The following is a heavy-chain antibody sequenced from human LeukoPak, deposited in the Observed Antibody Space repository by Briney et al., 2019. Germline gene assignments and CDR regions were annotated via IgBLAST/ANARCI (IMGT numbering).Heavy chain of an antibody. CDR1: GGSISSSSYY. D-gene: IGHD2-21*01. CDR3: ARLLFAMVV. V-gene: IGHV4-39*01. J-gene: IGHJ6*02. CDR2: IYFSGSS. Sequence: PSETLSLTCTVSGGSISSSSYYWGWIRQPPGKGLEWIGSIYFSGSSYYNPSLRSRVTISVDTSKNQFSLRLTSVTAADTAVYYCARLLFAMVVWGQGTTVTVSS.